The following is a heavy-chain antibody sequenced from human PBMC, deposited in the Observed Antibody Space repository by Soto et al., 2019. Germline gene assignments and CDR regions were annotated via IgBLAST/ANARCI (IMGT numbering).Heavy chain of an antibody. CDR2: ISSSSSYT. CDR3: ASDPADYGGNSLASMAPFDY. Sequence: GGSLRLSCAASGFTFSDYYMSWIRQAPGKGLEWVSYISSSSSYTNYADSVKGRFTISRDNAKNSLYLQMNSLRAEDTAVYYCASDPADYGGNSLASMAPFDYWGQGSLVTVSS. CDR1: GFTFSDYY. V-gene: IGHV3-11*06. J-gene: IGHJ4*02. D-gene: IGHD4-17*01.